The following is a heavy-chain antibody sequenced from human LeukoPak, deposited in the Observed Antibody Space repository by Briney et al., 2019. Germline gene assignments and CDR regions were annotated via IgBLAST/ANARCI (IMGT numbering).Heavy chain of an antibody. CDR1: GGTFSSYA. J-gene: IGHJ5*02. V-gene: IGHV1-69*10. Sequence: ASVKVSCKASGGTFSSYAISWVRQAPGQGLEWMGGIIPILGIANYAQKFQGRVTITADKSTSTAYMELSSLRSEDTAVYYCARVVTHTYCSSTSCQHGGNWFDPWGQGTLVTVSS. CDR3: ARVVTHTYCSSTSCQHGGNWFDP. CDR2: IIPILGIA. D-gene: IGHD2-2*01.